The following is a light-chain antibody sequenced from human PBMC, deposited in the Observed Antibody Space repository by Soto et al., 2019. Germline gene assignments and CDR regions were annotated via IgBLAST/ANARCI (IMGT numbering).Light chain of an antibody. CDR2: GAS. V-gene: IGKV3-20*01. CDR3: QQYGSSPLIS. CDR1: QKISSTV. Sequence: EIVLTQSPGILSLSPGERASLSCRASQKISSTVLAWYQQKPGQAPRLLIFGASKRATGIPDRFSGSGSGRDFTLTISGLEPEDFAVYYCQQYGSSPLISFGQGTRLEIK. J-gene: IGKJ5*01.